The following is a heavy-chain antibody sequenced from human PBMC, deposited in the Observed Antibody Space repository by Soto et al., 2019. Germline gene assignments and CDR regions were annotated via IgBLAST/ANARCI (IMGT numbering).Heavy chain of an antibody. CDR3: AKALSSFYFDY. D-gene: IGHD3-16*01. CDR1: GFTFSSYA. J-gene: IGHJ4*02. V-gene: IGHV3-23*01. Sequence: PGGSLRLSCAASGFTFSSYATIWVRQAPGRGLEWVSAISGSGGNTYYADSAKGRFTISRDNSRNTLYLQMNSLRAEDTAVYYCAKALSSFYFDYWGQGTLVTVSS. CDR2: ISGSGGNT.